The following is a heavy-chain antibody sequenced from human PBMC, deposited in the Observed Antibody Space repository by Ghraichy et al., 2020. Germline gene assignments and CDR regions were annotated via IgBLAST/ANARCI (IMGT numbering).Heavy chain of an antibody. V-gene: IGHV4-39*07. CDR3: ARMDYDILTGHYAMDV. CDR2: IYSTGST. CDR1: GGSIFSRTYY. J-gene: IGHJ6*02. D-gene: IGHD3-9*01. Sequence: LNISCTISGGSIFSRTYYWVWIRQPPAKGLEWIGSIYSTGSTYNPSLKSRVTMSVDTSKNQFSLELRSVTAADTGVYFCARMDYDILTGHYAMDVWGQGTTVTVSS.